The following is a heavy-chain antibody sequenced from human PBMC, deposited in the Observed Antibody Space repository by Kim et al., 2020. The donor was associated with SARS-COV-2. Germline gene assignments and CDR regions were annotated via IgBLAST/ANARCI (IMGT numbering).Heavy chain of an antibody. CDR2: IRSKAYGGTT. V-gene: IGHV3-49*03. D-gene: IGHD2-2*01. J-gene: IGHJ6*02. CDR1: GFTFGDYA. Sequence: GGSLRLSCTASGFTFGDYAMSWFRQAPGKGLEWVGFIRSKAYGGTTEYAASVKGRFTISRDDSKSIAYLQMNSLKTEDTAVYYCTRDLYCSSTSCYWYYYYGMDVWGQGTTVTVSS. CDR3: TRDLYCSSTSCYWYYYYGMDV.